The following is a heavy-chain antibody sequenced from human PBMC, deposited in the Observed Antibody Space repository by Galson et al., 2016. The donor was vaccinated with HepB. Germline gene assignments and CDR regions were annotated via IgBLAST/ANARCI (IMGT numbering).Heavy chain of an antibody. CDR2: IYPGDSDT. D-gene: IGHD1-7*01. V-gene: IGHV5-51*01. CDR3: ARHRTPYNWNYARYA. J-gene: IGHJ1*01. CDR1: GYGFPNFW. Sequence: QSGAEVKKPGESLKISCKASGYGFPNFWIAWVRQMPGQGLECMGIIYPGDSDTRYSPSFQGRITVSADKSITTAFLQWSSLKASDSGIYYCARHRTPYNWNYARYARGQVTLVTVSS.